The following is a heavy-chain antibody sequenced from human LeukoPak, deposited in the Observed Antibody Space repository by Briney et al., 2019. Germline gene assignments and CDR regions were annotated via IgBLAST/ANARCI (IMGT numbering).Heavy chain of an antibody. CDR1: GFTFSSYA. Sequence: GGSLRLSCAASGFTFSSYAMSWVRQAPGKGLEWVSAISGSGGSTYYADSVKGRFTISRDNSKNTLYLQMNSLRAEDTAVYYCAKELPMHYYGSGSYYNYWGQGTLVTVSS. V-gene: IGHV3-23*01. CDR2: ISGSGGST. CDR3: AKELPMHYYGSGSYYNY. D-gene: IGHD3-10*01. J-gene: IGHJ4*02.